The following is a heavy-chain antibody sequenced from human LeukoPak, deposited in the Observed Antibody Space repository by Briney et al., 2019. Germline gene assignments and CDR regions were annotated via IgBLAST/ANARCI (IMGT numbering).Heavy chain of an antibody. Sequence: ASVKVSCKASGDTFSNYAISWVRQAPGQGLEWMGAITKSGSTNYAHSFVGRVTMTADKFTSTAYMELTSLKSDDTAVYYCARDRSGYGNYFDFWGQGTLVTVSS. CDR1: GDTFSNYA. V-gene: IGHV1-69*06. D-gene: IGHD5-18*01. CDR3: ARDRSGYGNYFDF. J-gene: IGHJ4*02. CDR2: ITKSGST.